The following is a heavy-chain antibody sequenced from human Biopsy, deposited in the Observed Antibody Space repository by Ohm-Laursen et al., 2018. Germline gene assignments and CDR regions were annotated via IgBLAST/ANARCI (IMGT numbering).Heavy chain of an antibody. Sequence: ASVNVSCKVSGYTLIELSMHWVRQAPGKGLEWMGGFAPENGKTVYAQNFQARVSMTEDTSTDTAYMELRSLRSDDTAVYYCAADINFWNVNYGGQGTQVTVSS. J-gene: IGHJ4*02. CDR3: AADINFWNVNY. CDR2: FAPENGKT. D-gene: IGHD1-1*01. V-gene: IGHV1-24*01. CDR1: GYTLIELS.